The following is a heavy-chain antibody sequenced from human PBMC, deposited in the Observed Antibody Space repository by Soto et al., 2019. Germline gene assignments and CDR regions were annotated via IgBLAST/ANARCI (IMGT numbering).Heavy chain of an antibody. CDR1: GFSLSADGVG. Sequence: ITLKESGPPLVKPTQTLTLTCSFSGFSLSADGVGVGWIRQPPGKALEWLALIYWDDDTRYRPSLKSRLTITKDSSKNQVVLTMTNMDPVDTATYYCAHAYGGHSWPNDALDVWGQGTVVTVSS. D-gene: IGHD6-13*01. CDR3: AHAYGGHSWPNDALDV. V-gene: IGHV2-5*02. CDR2: IYWDDDT. J-gene: IGHJ3*01.